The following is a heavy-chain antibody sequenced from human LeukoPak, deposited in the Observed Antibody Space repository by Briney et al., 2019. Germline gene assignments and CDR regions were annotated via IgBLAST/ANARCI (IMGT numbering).Heavy chain of an antibody. CDR2: INPHSGDT. CDR1: GYTFTGYY. J-gene: IGHJ4*02. D-gene: IGHD3-16*01. Sequence: ASVKVSCKASGYTFTGYYIHWVRQAPGQGLEWMGWINPHSGDTNYAQSFQGRVTITRETSISTVYMDLSRLRSDDTAVYYCAKDRGPQWWGSFDYWGQGTLVTVSS. V-gene: IGHV1-2*02. CDR3: AKDRGPQWWGSFDY.